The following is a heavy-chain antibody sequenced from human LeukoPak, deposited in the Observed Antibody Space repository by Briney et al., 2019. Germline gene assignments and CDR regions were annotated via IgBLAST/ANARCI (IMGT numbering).Heavy chain of an antibody. CDR2: IYYSGST. D-gene: IGHD6-6*01. V-gene: IGHV4-39*07. Sequence: SETLSLTCTVSGGSISSSSHYWGWIRQPPGKGLGWIGSIYYSGSTYYNPSPKSRVTISVDTSKNQFSLKLSSVTAADTAVYYCAREQLGRYYFDYWGQGTLVTVSS. CDR1: GGSISSSSHY. J-gene: IGHJ4*02. CDR3: AREQLGRYYFDY.